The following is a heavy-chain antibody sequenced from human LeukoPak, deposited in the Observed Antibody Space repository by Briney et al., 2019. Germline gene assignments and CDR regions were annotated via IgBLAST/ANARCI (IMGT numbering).Heavy chain of an antibody. CDR1: GYTFTDYY. CDR2: INPNSGVT. CDR3: ARADRLDGGPYLIGP. D-gene: IGHD2-21*01. V-gene: IGHV1-2*02. J-gene: IGHJ5*02. Sequence: ASVKVSCKTSGYTFTDYYLHWVRQAPGQGLEWMGWINPNSGVTSSAQKFQGRVTMTRDTSITTVYMEVAWLTSEDTAIYYCARADRLDGGPYLIGPWGQGTLVTVSP.